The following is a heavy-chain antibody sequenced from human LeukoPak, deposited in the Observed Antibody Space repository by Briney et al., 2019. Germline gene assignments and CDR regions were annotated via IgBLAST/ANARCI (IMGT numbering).Heavy chain of an antibody. D-gene: IGHD1-26*01. CDR1: GFTFSSYA. Sequence: GGSLRLSCAASGFTFSSYAMSWVRQAPGKGLEWVSAISGSGGSTYYADSVKGRFTISRVNSKNTLYLQMNSLRAEDTAVYYCAKDKGGSYYPAYFDYWGQGTLVTVSS. CDR2: ISGSGGST. V-gene: IGHV3-23*01. CDR3: AKDKGGSYYPAYFDY. J-gene: IGHJ4*02.